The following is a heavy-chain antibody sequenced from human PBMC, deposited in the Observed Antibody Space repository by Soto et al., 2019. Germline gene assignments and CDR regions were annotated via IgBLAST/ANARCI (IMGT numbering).Heavy chain of an antibody. Sequence: SETLSLTCTVSGGYISSYYWTWIRQPPGKGLEWICYIYYSGSTNYNPSLKSRVTMSIDTSKNQFSLKLSSVTAADTAVYYCARAFGSTMPSLFWGQGTLVTVSS. CDR1: GGYISSYY. J-gene: IGHJ4*02. CDR2: IYYSGST. V-gene: IGHV4-59*01. CDR3: ARAFGSTMPSLF. D-gene: IGHD2-2*01.